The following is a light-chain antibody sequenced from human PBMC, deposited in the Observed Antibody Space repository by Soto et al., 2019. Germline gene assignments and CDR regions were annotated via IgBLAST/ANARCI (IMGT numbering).Light chain of an antibody. V-gene: IGKV1-5*03. J-gene: IGKJ1*01. Sequence: IQMTQSPSTLSASVGDRVTITCRASQNIYTWLAWYQQKPGKAPKLLIYEVSSLESGVPSRFSGSGSGTEFTLTISSLQPDDFATYYCQQYNTFWTFGQGTKVGIK. CDR3: QQYNTFWT. CDR2: EVS. CDR1: QNIYTW.